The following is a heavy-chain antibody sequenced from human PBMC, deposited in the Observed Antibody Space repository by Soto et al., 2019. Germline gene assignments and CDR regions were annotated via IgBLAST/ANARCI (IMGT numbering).Heavy chain of an antibody. Sequence: VESLKLSCKGSGYNFNTYWIGWVRQMPGRGLEWMGIIYPGDSDTRYSPSFQGQVTISADKSINTAYLQWSRLKASDTAIYYCARGAYSASSVFEYWGQGTLVTVSS. CDR1: GYNFNTYW. V-gene: IGHV5-51*01. CDR3: ARGAYSASSVFEY. D-gene: IGHD6-6*01. J-gene: IGHJ4*02. CDR2: IYPGDSDT.